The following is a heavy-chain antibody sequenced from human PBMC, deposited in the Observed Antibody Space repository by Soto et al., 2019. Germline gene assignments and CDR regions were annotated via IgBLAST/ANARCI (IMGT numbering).Heavy chain of an antibody. CDR3: ARYSAGYGDYVGYYYYGMDV. Sequence: PGGSLRLSCAASGFTLSNAWINWVRQAPGKGLEWVSYISSSSSTIYYADSVKGRFTISRDNAKNSLYLQMNSLRDEDTAVYYCARYSAGYGDYVGYYYYGMDVWGQGTTVTVSS. CDR1: GFTLSNAW. D-gene: IGHD4-17*01. CDR2: ISSSSSTI. V-gene: IGHV3-48*02. J-gene: IGHJ6*02.